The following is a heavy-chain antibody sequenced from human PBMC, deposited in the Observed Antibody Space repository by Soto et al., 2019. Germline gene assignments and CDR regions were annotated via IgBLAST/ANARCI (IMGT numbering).Heavy chain of an antibody. V-gene: IGHV3-21*01. CDR2: ISKSDYT. Sequence: PGGSLRLSCAASGFNLSHPWMTWVRQAAGKGLEWVSSISKSDYTYYSDSVKGRFTISRDSAKNSVSLQMNTLRVEDTAVYYCAREDSIIIPAVSDFWGQGTLVTVSS. D-gene: IGHD2-2*01. J-gene: IGHJ4*02. CDR3: AREDSIIIPAVSDF. CDR1: GFNLSHPW.